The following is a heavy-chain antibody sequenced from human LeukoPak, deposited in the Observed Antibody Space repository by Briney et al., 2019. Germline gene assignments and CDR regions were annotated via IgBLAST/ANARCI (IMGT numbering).Heavy chain of an antibody. D-gene: IGHD3-10*01. V-gene: IGHV1-69*05. Sequence: GASVKVSCKASGGTFSSYAISWVRQAPGQGLEWMGGIIPIFGTATYAQKFQGRVTITTDESTSTAYMELSSLRSEDTAVYYCARGGSPGGYYYYYVDVWGKGTTVTVSS. CDR3: ARGGSPGGYYYYYVDV. J-gene: IGHJ6*03. CDR1: GGTFSSYA. CDR2: IIPIFGTA.